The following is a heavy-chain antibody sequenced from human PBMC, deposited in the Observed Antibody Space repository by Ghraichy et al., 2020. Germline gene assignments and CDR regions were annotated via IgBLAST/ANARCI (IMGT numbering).Heavy chain of an antibody. CDR1: GFIFNHYG. V-gene: IGHV3-30*18. CDR3: AKDIFGYNYGHPYHYGMDV. D-gene: IGHD5-18*01. J-gene: IGHJ6*02. CDR2: ISNDGSNE. Sequence: GGSLRLSCGASGFIFNHYGMHWVRQAPGKGLEGVAVISNDGSNEYYADSVKGRFTISRDNSKSTLYLQMNNLRTEDTAVFYCAKDIFGYNYGHPYHYGMDVWGQETTVTVYS.